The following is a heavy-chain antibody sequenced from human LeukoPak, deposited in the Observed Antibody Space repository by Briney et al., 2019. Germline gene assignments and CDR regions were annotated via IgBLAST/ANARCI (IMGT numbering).Heavy chain of an antibody. Sequence: PGGSLRLSCAASGFTFSSYSMNWVRQAPGKGLEWVSYISSSSSTIYYADSVKGRFTISRDNAKNSLYLQMNSLRAEDTAVYYCARDCSSTSCYGAFDIWGQGTMVTVSS. J-gene: IGHJ3*02. D-gene: IGHD2-2*01. CDR2: ISSSSSTI. V-gene: IGHV3-48*04. CDR1: GFTFSSYS. CDR3: ARDCSSTSCYGAFDI.